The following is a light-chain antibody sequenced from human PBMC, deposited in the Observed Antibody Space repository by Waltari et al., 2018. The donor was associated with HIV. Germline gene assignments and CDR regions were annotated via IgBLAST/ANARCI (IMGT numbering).Light chain of an antibody. Sequence: SGDNLGRKYTAWYQHKPGQSPVLVLFQDNKRPSGIPARFSGSNSGNTATLTISVTQTLDEADYYCQAWDSSAHVVFGGGTRLTVL. V-gene: IGLV3-1*01. CDR3: QAWDSSAHVV. CDR1: NLGRKY. J-gene: IGLJ2*01. CDR2: QDN.